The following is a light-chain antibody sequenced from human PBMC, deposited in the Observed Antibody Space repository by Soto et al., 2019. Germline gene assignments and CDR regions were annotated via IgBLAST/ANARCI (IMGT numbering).Light chain of an antibody. V-gene: IGKV1-27*01. CDR3: QKYNSAPFT. CDR2: AAS. CDR1: QGISNY. Sequence: DIQMTQSPSSLSASVGDRVTITCRASQGISNYLAWYQQKPGKVPKLLIYAASTLHSEVPSRFSGSGSGTDSTLTISSLQAEDVLNYYYQKYNSAPFTFGHGTQVDIK. J-gene: IGKJ3*01.